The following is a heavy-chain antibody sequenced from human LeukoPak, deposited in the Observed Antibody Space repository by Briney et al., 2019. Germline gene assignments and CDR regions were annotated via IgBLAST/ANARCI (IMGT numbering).Heavy chain of an antibody. CDR3: ARDLLYTGYSSTPGAFDI. Sequence: SETLSLTCTVSGGSISSYYWSWIRQPPGKGLEWIGYIYYSGSTNYNPSLKSRVTISVDTSKNQFSLKLSSVTAADTAVYYCARDLLYTGYSSTPGAFDIWGQGTMVTVSS. CDR2: IYYSGST. D-gene: IGHD6-13*01. V-gene: IGHV4-59*01. CDR1: GGSISSYY. J-gene: IGHJ3*02.